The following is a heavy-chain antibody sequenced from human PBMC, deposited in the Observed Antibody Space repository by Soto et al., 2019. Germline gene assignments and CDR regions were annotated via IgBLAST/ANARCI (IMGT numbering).Heavy chain of an antibody. CDR1: GFSFEDYA. Sequence: EVQLVESGGGLVQPGRSLRLSCAASGFSFEDYAMHWVRQAPGKGLEWVSGIAWNSGIIGYADSVKGRFTISRDNGKNSLYMQMNSLRPEDTVLYYCAKNHYGSAIYGMDVWGQGTTVTVSS. J-gene: IGHJ6*02. V-gene: IGHV3-9*01. CDR2: IAWNSGII. D-gene: IGHD3-10*01. CDR3: AKNHYGSAIYGMDV.